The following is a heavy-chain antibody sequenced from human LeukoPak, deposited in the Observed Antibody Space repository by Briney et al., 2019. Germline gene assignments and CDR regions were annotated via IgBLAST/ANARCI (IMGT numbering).Heavy chain of an antibody. CDR2: IKQDGSEK. CDR1: RFTFSSYE. CDR3: ATGASALWHPYYFDY. V-gene: IGHV3-7*01. Sequence: GGSLRLSCAASRFTFSSYEMNWVRQAPGKGLEWVANIKQDGSEKNYVDSVEGRFTISRDNAKNSLYLQMNSLRADDTAVYHCATGASALWHPYYFDYWGQGTLVTVSS. D-gene: IGHD2/OR15-2a*01. J-gene: IGHJ4*02.